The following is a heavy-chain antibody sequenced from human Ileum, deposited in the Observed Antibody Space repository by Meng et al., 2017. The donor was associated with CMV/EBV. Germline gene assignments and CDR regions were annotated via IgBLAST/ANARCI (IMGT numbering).Heavy chain of an antibody. J-gene: IGHJ4*02. CDR1: GFTFSSYT. D-gene: IGHD3/OR15-3a*01. CDR3: AHNGDDYWTGYHRD. V-gene: IGHV3-21*01. Sequence: APGFTFSSYTMNWVHTAPGKGLEWVSSISSTSGNIFYADSVKGRFTISRDNAKNSLYLQMTSLRAEDTAVYYCAHNGDDYWTGYHRDWGQGTLVTVSS. CDR2: ISSTSGNI.